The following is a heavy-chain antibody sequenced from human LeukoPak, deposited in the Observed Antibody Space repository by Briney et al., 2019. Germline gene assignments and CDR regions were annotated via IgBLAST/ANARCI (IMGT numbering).Heavy chain of an antibody. V-gene: IGHV5-51*01. J-gene: IGHJ5*02. CDR1: GYSFTSYC. CDR3: ARTSYCSSTSCYSFDP. D-gene: IGHD2-2*01. Sequence: GESLKISCKGSGYSFTSYCIGWVRQMPGKGLEWMGIIYPGDSDTRYSPSFQGQVTISADKSISTAYLQWSSLKASDTAMYYCARTSYCSSTSCYSFDPWGQGTLVTVSS. CDR2: IYPGDSDT.